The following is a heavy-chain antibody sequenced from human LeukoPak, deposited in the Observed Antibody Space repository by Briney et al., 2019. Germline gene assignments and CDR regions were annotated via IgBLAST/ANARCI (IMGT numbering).Heavy chain of an antibody. J-gene: IGHJ3*02. CDR3: ARDPQGYCSSTSCHGGAFDI. V-gene: IGHV3-48*01. CDR2: ISSSSSTI. Sequence: GGSLRLSCAASGFTFSSYSMNWVRQAPGKGLEWVSYISSSSSTIYYADSVKGRFTISRDSAKNSLYLQMNSLRAEDTAVYYCARDPQGYCSSTSCHGGAFDIWDQGTMVTVSS. D-gene: IGHD2-2*01. CDR1: GFTFSSYS.